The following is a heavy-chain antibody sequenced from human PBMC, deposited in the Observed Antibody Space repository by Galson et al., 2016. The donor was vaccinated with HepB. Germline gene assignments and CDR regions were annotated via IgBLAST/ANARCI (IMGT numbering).Heavy chain of an antibody. Sequence: SLRLSCAASGFPFSSYRMSWVRQAPGKGLEWVATIKKDGSEIYYVDSVKGRFTISRDNAKNSLYLQMNSLRAEDTAVCYCARAGGSDGILDYWGQGTLVTVSS. D-gene: IGHD5-18*01. J-gene: IGHJ4*02. V-gene: IGHV3-7*01. CDR1: GFPFSSYR. CDR3: ARAGGSDGILDY. CDR2: IKKDGSEI.